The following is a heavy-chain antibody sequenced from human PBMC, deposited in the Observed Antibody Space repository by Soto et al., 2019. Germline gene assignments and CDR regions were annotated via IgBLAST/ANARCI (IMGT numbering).Heavy chain of an antibody. D-gene: IGHD3-10*01. CDR1: GFTFSSYG. Sequence: QVQLVESGGGVVQPGRSLRLSCAASGFTFSSYGMHWVRQAPGKGLEWVAVIWYDGSNKYYADSVKGRFTISRDNTKNTLYLQMNSLRAEDTAVDYCARAYGSGAANDYWGQGTLVTVSS. J-gene: IGHJ4*02. V-gene: IGHV3-33*01. CDR2: IWYDGSNK. CDR3: ARAYGSGAANDY.